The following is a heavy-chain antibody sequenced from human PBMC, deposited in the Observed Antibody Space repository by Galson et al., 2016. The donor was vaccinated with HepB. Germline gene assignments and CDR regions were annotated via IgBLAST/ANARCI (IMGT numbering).Heavy chain of an antibody. V-gene: IGHV1-18*01. J-gene: IGHJ5*02. CDR2: ISANNGNT. D-gene: IGHD3-22*01. Sequence: SVKVSCKASGYTFTSYGISWVRQAPGQGLEWMGRISANNGNTNYAQKLQGRVTMTTDTSTSTVYMELRSLRSDDTAVYYCARTGGYDSSGYYYPDNWLDPWGQGTLVTVSS. CDR3: ARTGGYDSSGYYYPDNWLDP. CDR1: GYTFTSYG.